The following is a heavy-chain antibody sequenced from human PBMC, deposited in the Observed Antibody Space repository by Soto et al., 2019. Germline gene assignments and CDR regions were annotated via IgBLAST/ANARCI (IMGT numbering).Heavy chain of an antibody. J-gene: IGHJ6*02. CDR1: GFTFNSYG. CDR2: IWYDGNTK. Sequence: PGGSLRLSCTASGFTFNSYGFNWVRQAPGKGLEWVAFIWYDGNTKYYADSVKGRFTISRDNLRSTVYLQMNSLTAEDTAVYYCARPLVAPVAGPYYYGMDVWGQGTTVTVSS. CDR3: ARPLVAPVAGPYYYGMDV. V-gene: IGHV3-33*01. D-gene: IGHD6-19*01.